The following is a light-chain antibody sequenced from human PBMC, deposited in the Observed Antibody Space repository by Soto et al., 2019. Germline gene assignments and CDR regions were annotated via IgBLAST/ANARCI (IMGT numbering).Light chain of an antibody. CDR2: KAS. Sequence: DIQMTQSPSTLSASVGDRVTITCRASQSISSWLAWYQQKPGTAPKLLIYKASTLQSGVPSRFSGSGSGTELTLTISSLQPDDFATYYCQQYSDNWTFGQGPKVNIK. CDR1: QSISSW. J-gene: IGKJ1*01. CDR3: QQYSDNWT. V-gene: IGKV1-5*03.